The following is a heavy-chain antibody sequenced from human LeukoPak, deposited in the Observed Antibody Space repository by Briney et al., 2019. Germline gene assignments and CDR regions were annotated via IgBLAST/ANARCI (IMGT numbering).Heavy chain of an antibody. Sequence: SETLSLTCAVYGGSFSGYCWSWIRQPPGKGLEWIGEINHSGSTNYNPSLKSRVTISVDTSKNQFSLKLSSVTAADTAVYYCARCAVWGRLGMDVWGQGTTVTVSS. CDR1: GGSFSGYC. CDR3: ARCAVWGRLGMDV. V-gene: IGHV4-34*01. CDR2: INHSGST. D-gene: IGHD3-16*01. J-gene: IGHJ6*02.